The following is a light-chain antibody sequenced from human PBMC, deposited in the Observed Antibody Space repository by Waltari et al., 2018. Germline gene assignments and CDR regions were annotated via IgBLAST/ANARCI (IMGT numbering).Light chain of an antibody. V-gene: IGKV1-39*01. Sequence: DIQVTQSPSSLSASVGDRVSITCRASQNIGNNLNWYQQQPGRAPKLLIYDVSSLNSGVPSRFRGSSSDTEFTLTISSLQPEDFATYYCQQSFTIPVAFGGGTKVDI. CDR2: DVS. CDR1: QNIGNN. J-gene: IGKJ4*01. CDR3: QQSFTIPVA.